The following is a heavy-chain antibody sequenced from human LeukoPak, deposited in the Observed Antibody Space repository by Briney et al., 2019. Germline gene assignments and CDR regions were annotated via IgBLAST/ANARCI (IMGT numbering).Heavy chain of an antibody. CDR1: GYTFTSYG. Sequence: GASVKVSCKASGYTFTSYGISWVRQAPGQGLEWMGWISAYNGNTNYAQKLQGRVTMATDTSTSTAYMELRSLRSDDTAVYYCAREARLRRNDWFNPWGQGTLVTVSS. CDR2: ISAYNGNT. D-gene: IGHD4-17*01. CDR3: AREARLRRNDWFNP. J-gene: IGHJ5*02. V-gene: IGHV1-18*01.